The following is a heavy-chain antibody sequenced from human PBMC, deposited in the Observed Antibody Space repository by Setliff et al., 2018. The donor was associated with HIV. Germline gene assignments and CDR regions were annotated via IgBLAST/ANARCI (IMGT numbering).Heavy chain of an antibody. J-gene: IGHJ4*02. V-gene: IGHV3-48*03. CDR1: GFTFFSYE. D-gene: IGHD3-22*01. CDR2: ISSTGNTI. CDR3: ARGYYDSRGYYYPFDY. Sequence: PGGSLRLSCAASGFTFFSYEMNWVRQAPGKGLEWISYISSTGNTIYYADSVKGRFTISRDNAKNSLYLQMNSLRAEDTAVYYCARGYYDSRGYYYPFDYWGQGTLVTVSS.